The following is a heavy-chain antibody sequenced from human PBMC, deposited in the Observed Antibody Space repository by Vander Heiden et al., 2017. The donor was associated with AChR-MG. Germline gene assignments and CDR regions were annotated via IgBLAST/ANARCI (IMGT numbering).Heavy chain of an antibody. D-gene: IGHD3-9*01. CDR1: GGTFSSYA. Sequence: QVQLVQSGAEVKKPGSSVKVSCKASGGTFSSYAISWVRQAPGQGLEWMGGIIPIFGTANYAQKFQGRVKITADESTSTAYMELSSLRSEDTAVYYCARSTGYATTYYYYGMDVWGQGTTVTVSS. J-gene: IGHJ6*02. CDR2: IIPIFGTA. V-gene: IGHV1-69*01. CDR3: ARSTGYATTYYYYGMDV.